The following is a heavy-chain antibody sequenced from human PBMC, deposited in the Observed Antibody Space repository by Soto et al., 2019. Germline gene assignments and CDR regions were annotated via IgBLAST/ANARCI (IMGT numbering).Heavy chain of an antibody. D-gene: IGHD6-19*01. Sequence: EVQLVESGGGLVQPGRSLRLSCAASGFTFDDYAMHWVRQAPGKGLEWVSGISWNSGSIGYADSVKGRFTISRDNAKNSLYLQMNSLRAEDTALYYCAKAIRSSGWFDAFYIWGQGTMVTVSS. CDR2: ISWNSGSI. V-gene: IGHV3-9*01. J-gene: IGHJ3*02. CDR3: AKAIRSSGWFDAFYI. CDR1: GFTFDDYA.